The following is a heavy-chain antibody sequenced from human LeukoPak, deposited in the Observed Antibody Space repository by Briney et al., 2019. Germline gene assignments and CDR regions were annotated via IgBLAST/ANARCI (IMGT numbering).Heavy chain of an antibody. CDR2: VYHTGST. J-gene: IGHJ4*02. V-gene: IGHV4-38-2*02. D-gene: IGHD3-22*01. Sequence: PSETLSLTCTVSGYSISSGYYWGWIRQPPGKGLEWIGSVYHTGSTYRNASLESRVSISVDTSKNQFSLKLSSVTAADTALYYCATYDNTGYYFAYWGQGSLVTVSS. CDR1: GYSISSGYY. CDR3: ATYDNTGYYFAY.